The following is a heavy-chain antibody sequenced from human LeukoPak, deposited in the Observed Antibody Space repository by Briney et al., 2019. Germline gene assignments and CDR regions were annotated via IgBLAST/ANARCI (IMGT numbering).Heavy chain of an antibody. D-gene: IGHD1-1*01. V-gene: IGHV1-3*01. Sequence: ASVKVSCKASGYTFTSYAMHWVRQAPGQRLEWMGWINAGNGNTKYSQKLQGRVTMTTDTSTSTAYMELRSLRSDDTAVYYCARGQLELGGSFFSHPDYWGQGTLVTVSS. CDR1: GYTFTSYA. J-gene: IGHJ4*02. CDR2: INAGNGNT. CDR3: ARGQLELGGSFFSHPDY.